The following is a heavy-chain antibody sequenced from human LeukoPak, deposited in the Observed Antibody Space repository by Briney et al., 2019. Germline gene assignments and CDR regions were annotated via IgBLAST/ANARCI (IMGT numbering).Heavy chain of an antibody. CDR2: IIPIFGTA. D-gene: IGHD3-3*01. CDR3: ARAAEYYDYWSGYQFDY. CDR1: GGTFSSYA. V-gene: IGHV1-69*05. Sequence: SVKVSCKASGGTFSSYAISWVRQAPGQGLEWMGGIIPIFGTANYAQKFQGRVTITTDESTSTAYMELSSLRSEDTAVYYCARAAEYYDYWSGYQFDYWGQGTLVTVSS. J-gene: IGHJ4*02.